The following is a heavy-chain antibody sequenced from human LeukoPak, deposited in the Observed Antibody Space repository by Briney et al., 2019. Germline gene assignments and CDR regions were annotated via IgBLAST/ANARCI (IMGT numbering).Heavy chain of an antibody. CDR1: GYTFTGYY. Sequence: ASVKVSCKASGYTFTGYYMHWVRQAPGQGLEWMGWISPNSGGTNYAQKFQGRVTMTRDTSISTAYMELSRLRSDDTAVYYCARDVPSHDYGDYAAPYYYYMDVWGKGTTVTVSS. D-gene: IGHD4-17*01. J-gene: IGHJ6*03. CDR3: ARDVPSHDYGDYAAPYYYYMDV. V-gene: IGHV1-2*02. CDR2: ISPNSGGT.